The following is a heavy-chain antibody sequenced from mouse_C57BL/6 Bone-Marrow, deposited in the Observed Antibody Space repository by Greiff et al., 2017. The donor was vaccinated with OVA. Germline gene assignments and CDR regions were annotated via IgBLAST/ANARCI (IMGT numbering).Heavy chain of an antibody. J-gene: IGHJ3*01. CDR3: ARLYPFAY. D-gene: IGHD2-1*01. Sequence: AQLQQPGAELVRPGSSVKLSCKASGYTFTSYWMDWVKQRPGQGLEWIGNIYPSDSETHYNQKFKDKATLTVDKSSSTAYMQLSSLTSEDSAVYYCARLYPFAYWGQGTLVTVSA. CDR2: IYPSDSET. CDR1: GYTFTSYW. V-gene: IGHV1-61*01.